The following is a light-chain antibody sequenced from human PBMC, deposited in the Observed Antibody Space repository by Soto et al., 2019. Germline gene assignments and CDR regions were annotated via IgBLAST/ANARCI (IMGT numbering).Light chain of an antibody. Sequence: QSALTQPRSVSGSPGQSVTISCTGTSNDVGIYDYVSWYQQHPGKAPKVMIYDVNKRPSGVPNRFSGSKSGNTASLTISGLQAEDEADYYCCSYAGSYTFLFGGGTKVTVL. CDR1: SNDVGIYDY. CDR3: CSYAGSYTFL. J-gene: IGLJ3*02. V-gene: IGLV2-11*01. CDR2: DVN.